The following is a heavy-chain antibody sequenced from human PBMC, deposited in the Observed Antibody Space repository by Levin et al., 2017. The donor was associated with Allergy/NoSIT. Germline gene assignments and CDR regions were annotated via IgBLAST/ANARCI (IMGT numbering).Heavy chain of an antibody. CDR3: AKDPSVAAAGHGGVDY. Sequence: GESLKISCAASGFTFINYAINWVRQAPGKGLEWVSTISGSGGTTYYADSVKGRFTISRDNSQNTLYLQMNSLRAEDTAVYYCAKDPSVAAAGHGGVDYWGQGTLVTVSS. D-gene: IGHD6-13*01. CDR1: GFTFINYA. V-gene: IGHV3-23*01. J-gene: IGHJ4*02. CDR2: ISGSGGTT.